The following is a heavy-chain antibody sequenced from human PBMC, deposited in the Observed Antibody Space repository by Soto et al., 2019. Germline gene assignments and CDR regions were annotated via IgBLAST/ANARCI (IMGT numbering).Heavy chain of an antibody. V-gene: IGHV4-39*01. CDR2: IYYSGST. D-gene: IGHD3-9*01. CDR3: ARHWEDDIFTGCMDV. CDR1: GGSISSSSYY. J-gene: IGHJ6*02. Sequence: SETLSLTCTVSGGSISSSSYYWGWIRQPPGKGLEWIGSIYYSGSTYYNPSLKSRVTISVDTSKNQFSLKLSSVTAADTAVYYCARHWEDDIFTGCMDVWGQGTTVTVSS.